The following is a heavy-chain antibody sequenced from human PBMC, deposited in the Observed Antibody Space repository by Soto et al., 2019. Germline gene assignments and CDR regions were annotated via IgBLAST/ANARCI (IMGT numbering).Heavy chain of an antibody. CDR3: TTGLSNGYYNFDY. Sequence: HRVESGGGLVKPGGSLRLSCAASGFTFSNAWMSWVRQAPGKGLEWVGRIKGEADGGTTDYAAPVKGRITISRDHSKDTLYMHMNSLKTEDTAVYYCTTGLSNGYYNFDYWGQGTPVTVSS. D-gene: IGHD3-22*01. V-gene: IGHV3-15*01. J-gene: IGHJ4*02. CDR1: GFTFSNAW. CDR2: IKGEADGGTT.